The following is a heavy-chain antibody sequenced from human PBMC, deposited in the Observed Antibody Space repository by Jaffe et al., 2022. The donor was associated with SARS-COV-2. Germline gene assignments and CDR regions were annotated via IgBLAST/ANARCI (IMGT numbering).Heavy chain of an antibody. V-gene: IGHV1-3*01. J-gene: IGHJ6*03. CDR3: ARAKDLWFGEEDYMDV. CDR2: INAGNGNT. D-gene: IGHD3-10*01. Sequence: QVQLVQSGAEVKKPGASVKVSCKASGYTFTSYAMHWVRQAPGQRLEWMGWINAGNGNTKYSQKFQGRVTITRDTSASTAYMELSSLRSEDTAVYYCARAKDLWFGEEDYMDVWGKGTTVTVSS. CDR1: GYTFTSYA.